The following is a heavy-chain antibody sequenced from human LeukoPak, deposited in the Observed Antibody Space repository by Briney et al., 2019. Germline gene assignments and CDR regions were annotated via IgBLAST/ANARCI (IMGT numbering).Heavy chain of an antibody. CDR2: IYPADSDT. V-gene: IGHV5-51*01. CDR1: GYTFTTYW. J-gene: IGHJ4*02. Sequence: GESLKISCKVSGYTFTTYWIGWVRPMPGKGLEWMGIIYPADSDTRYSPSFQGQVTISVDKSISTANLQWSSLKASDTAIYYCAGRGTGTTLAFDYWGQGTLVTVSS. CDR3: AGRGTGTTLAFDY. D-gene: IGHD1-1*01.